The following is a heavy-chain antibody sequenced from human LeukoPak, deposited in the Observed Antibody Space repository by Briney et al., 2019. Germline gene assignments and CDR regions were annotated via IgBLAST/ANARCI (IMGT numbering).Heavy chain of an antibody. CDR2: ISSSSSYI. CDR1: GFTFSSYS. V-gene: IGHV3-21*01. J-gene: IGHJ4*02. Sequence: PGGSLRLSCAASGFTFSSYSMNWVRQAPGKGLEWVSSISSSSSYIYYADSVKGRFTISRDNAKNSLYLQMNSLRAEDTAVYYCARNRVSSSSSFDYWGQGTLVTVSS. CDR3: ARNRVSSSSSFDY. D-gene: IGHD6-6*01.